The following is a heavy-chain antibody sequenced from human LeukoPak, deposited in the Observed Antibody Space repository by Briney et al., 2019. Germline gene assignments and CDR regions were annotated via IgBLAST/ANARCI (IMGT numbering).Heavy chain of an antibody. Sequence: PGGSLRLSCAASGFTFSSYGMHWVRQAPGKGLEWVAFIRYDGSNKYYADSVKGRFTISRDNFKNTLYLQMNSLRAEDTAVYYCAKDQFVVVPATAAFDIWGQGTMVSVSS. CDR2: IRYDGSNK. V-gene: IGHV3-30*02. J-gene: IGHJ3*02. CDR1: GFTFSSYG. D-gene: IGHD2-2*01. CDR3: AKDQFVVVPATAAFDI.